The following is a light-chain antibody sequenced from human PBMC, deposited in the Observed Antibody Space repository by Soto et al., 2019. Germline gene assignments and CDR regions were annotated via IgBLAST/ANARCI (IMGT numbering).Light chain of an antibody. CDR2: DVD. V-gene: IGLV2-14*01. CDR1: SSDVGGSNS. Sequence: QSVLTQPASVSGSPGQSIIISCTGTSSDVGGSNSVSWYQQHPGKAPKLMIYDVDNRPSGVSNRFSGSKYDNTASLIISGLQAEDEADYYCSSYTSSSTYVFGSGTKLTVL. J-gene: IGLJ1*01. CDR3: SSYTSSSTYV.